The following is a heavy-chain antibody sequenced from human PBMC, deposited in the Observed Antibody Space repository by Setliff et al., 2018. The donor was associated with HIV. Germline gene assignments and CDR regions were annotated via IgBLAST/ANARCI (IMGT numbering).Heavy chain of an antibody. Sequence: SETLSLTCTVSGASMTDDYSWNWVRQSAGNRLEWIGRIYTSGPINFNPSLESRLTMSVDTSKNQFSLKLRSVTAADTALYYCARGRYRSRWYASDHYYIDVWGKGTTVTVSS. CDR3: ARGRYRSRWYASDHYYIDV. V-gene: IGHV4-4*07. CDR2: IYTSGPI. CDR1: GASMTDDY. J-gene: IGHJ6*03. D-gene: IGHD6-13*01.